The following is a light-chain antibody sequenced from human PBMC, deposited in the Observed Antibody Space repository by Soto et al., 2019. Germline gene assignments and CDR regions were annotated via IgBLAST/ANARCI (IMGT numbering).Light chain of an antibody. CDR2: GNS. Sequence: QAVVSQPPAVSGAPGQGASRSCTGSRSNIGAGYDVHWYQQVPGTAPKLLIYGNSNRPSGVPGRFSGSKSGTSASLAITGLQAEDEADYYCQSYDISLSGSNVVFGGGTKLTVL. CDR3: QSYDISLSGSNVV. CDR1: RSNIGAGYD. J-gene: IGLJ2*01. V-gene: IGLV1-40*01.